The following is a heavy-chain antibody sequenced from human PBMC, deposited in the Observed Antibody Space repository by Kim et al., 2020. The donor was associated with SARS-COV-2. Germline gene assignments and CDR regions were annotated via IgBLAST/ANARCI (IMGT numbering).Heavy chain of an antibody. J-gene: IGHJ6*03. V-gene: IGHV4-34*01. CDR1: GGSFSGYY. CDR3: ARGTREWLTYYYYYYMDV. Sequence: SETLSLTCAVYGGSFSGYYWSWIRQPPGKGLEWIGEINHSGSTNYNPSRKSRLTISVDTSKNQFSLKLSSVTAADTAVYYCARGTREWLTYYYYYYMDVWGKGTTVTVSS. D-gene: IGHD3-3*01. CDR2: INHSGST.